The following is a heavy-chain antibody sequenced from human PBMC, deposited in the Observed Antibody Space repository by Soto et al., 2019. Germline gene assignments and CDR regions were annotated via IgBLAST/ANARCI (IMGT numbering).Heavy chain of an antibody. CDR3: ARTMRWLQPMDDFDY. CDR2: IIPIIGTA. J-gene: IGHJ4*02. Sequence: QVQLVQSGAEVKKPGSSVNVSCKASGGTFSNYAISWVRQAPGQGLEWMGGIIPIIGTATYAQKFQGRVTITADESTSTAYMELSGLRSEDTALYYCARTMRWLQPMDDFDYWGQGTLVTVSS. CDR1: GGTFSNYA. V-gene: IGHV1-69*01. D-gene: IGHD5-12*01.